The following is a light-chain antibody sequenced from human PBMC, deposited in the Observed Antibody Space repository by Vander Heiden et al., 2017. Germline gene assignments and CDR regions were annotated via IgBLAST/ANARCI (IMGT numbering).Light chain of an antibody. CDR2: DES. CDR3: QVWDSSTDHYV. J-gene: IGLJ1*01. Sequence: SYVLPQPPSVSVAPGQTARITCGGNNIETKSVHWYQQKPGQAPVMVVFDESDRPSGIPERFSVSKSGNAATLSISRVEAGDEADYYCQVWDSSTDHYVFGTGTTVTVL. CDR1: NIETKS. V-gene: IGLV3-21*02.